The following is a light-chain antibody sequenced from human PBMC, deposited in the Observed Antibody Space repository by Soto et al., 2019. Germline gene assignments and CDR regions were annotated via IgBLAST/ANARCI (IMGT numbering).Light chain of an antibody. CDR1: QNVMYN. V-gene: IGKV3-15*01. Sequence: EIVMTQSPATLYVSPGRRATLSCRASQNVMYNVAWYQQKPGQAPRLLVYGATTRATDAPPRFRGSGSGTACSLSTNRVQSEDFATYYWQRYGGWPRTFGQGSRVEIK. CDR3: QRYGGWPRT. CDR2: GAT. J-gene: IGKJ1*01.